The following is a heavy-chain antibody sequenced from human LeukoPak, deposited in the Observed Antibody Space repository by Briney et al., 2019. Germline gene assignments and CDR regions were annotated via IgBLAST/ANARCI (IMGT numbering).Heavy chain of an antibody. Sequence: SVKVSCKASGGTFSSYAISWVRQAPGQGLEWMGRIIPILGIANYAQKFQGRVTITADKSTSTAYMELSSLRSEDTAVYYCARPLTPLTTGAFEIWGKGKMVTVFS. D-gene: IGHD4-17*01. V-gene: IGHV1-69*04. J-gene: IGHJ3*02. CDR3: ARPLTPLTTGAFEI. CDR1: GGTFSSYA. CDR2: IIPILGIA.